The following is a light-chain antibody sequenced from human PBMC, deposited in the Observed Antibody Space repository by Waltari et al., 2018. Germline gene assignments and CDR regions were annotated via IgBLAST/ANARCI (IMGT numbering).Light chain of an antibody. Sequence: SYVLTQPPSVSVAPGKTARITCGGNNLCSKSVHWYQQKPGQAPVLVVYDDSARPSGIPERFSGSNSGNTATLTISRVEAGDEADYYCQVWDNSSDHVVFGGGTNLTVL. V-gene: IGLV3-21*03. J-gene: IGLJ2*01. CDR1: NLCSKS. CDR3: QVWDNSSDHVV. CDR2: DDS.